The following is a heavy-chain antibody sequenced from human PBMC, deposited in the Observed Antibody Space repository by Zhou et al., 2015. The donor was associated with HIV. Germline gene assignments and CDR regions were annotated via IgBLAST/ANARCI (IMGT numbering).Heavy chain of an antibody. J-gene: IGHJ6*02. D-gene: IGHD3-10*01. V-gene: IGHV1-69*01. CDR3: ARETDGRVVRGVIINPNYYYYGMDV. CDR2: IIPIFGTA. Sequence: QVQLVQSGAEVKKPGSSVKVSCKASGGTFSSYAISWVRQAPGQGLEWMGGIIPIFGTANYAQKFQGRVTITADESTSTAYMELSSLRSEDTAVYYCARETDGRVVRGVIINPNYYYYGMDVWGQGTTVTVSS. CDR1: GGTFSSYA.